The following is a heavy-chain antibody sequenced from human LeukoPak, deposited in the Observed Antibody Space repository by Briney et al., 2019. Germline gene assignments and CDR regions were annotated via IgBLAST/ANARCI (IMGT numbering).Heavy chain of an antibody. D-gene: IGHD1-26*01. V-gene: IGHV4-4*09. CDR3: ARHRRVVRATDVHAFDI. CDR2: IYTSGST. J-gene: IGHJ3*02. CDR1: GGSISGYY. Sequence: SETLSLTCTVSGGSISGYYWSWIRQPPGKGLEWIGYIYTSGSTNYSPSLKSRVTISVDTSKNQFSLKLSSVTAADTAVYYCARHRRVVRATDVHAFDIWGQGTTVTVSS.